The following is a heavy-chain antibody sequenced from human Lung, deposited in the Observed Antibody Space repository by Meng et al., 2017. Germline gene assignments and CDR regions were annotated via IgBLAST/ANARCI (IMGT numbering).Heavy chain of an antibody. V-gene: IGHV6-1*01. CDR1: GDSVSSNSAA. Sequence: QVHLQQSFLVPVKHAPTPPFYCAISGDSVSSNSAAWNWIRQSPSRGLEWLGRTYYRSKWYNGYAVSVRSRITINPNTSKNQFSLQLNSVTPEDTAVYYCARSQQWLDSWGQGTLVTVSS. CDR3: ARSQQWLDS. J-gene: IGHJ4*02. D-gene: IGHD6-19*01. CDR2: TYYRSKWYN.